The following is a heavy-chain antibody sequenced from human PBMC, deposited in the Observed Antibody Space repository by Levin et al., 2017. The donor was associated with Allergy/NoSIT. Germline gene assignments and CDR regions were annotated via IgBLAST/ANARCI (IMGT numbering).Heavy chain of an antibody. CDR3: AKDRAFYGDIGTYYDF. V-gene: IGHV3-30*18. CDR1: GFTFSSYG. CDR2: VSYDGSNK. J-gene: IGHJ4*02. D-gene: IGHD4-17*01. Sequence: QAGGSLRLSCAASGFTFSSYGMHWVRQTPGLGLEWVAVVSYDGSNKYYADAVKGRFTISRDNSNNTLLLQMNSLRAEDTGIYYCAKDRAFYGDIGTYYDFWGQGTLVTVSS.